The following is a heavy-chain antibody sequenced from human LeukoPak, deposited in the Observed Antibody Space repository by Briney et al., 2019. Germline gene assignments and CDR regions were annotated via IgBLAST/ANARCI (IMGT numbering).Heavy chain of an antibody. Sequence: GGSLRLSCAASGFTFSDYSMNWVRQAPGKGLEWVSVISGSGESTYYADSVKGRFTISKDNSKNTLYLQMNSLRAEDTAVYYCAKRHYYGSGSFDYWGQGTLVTVSS. J-gene: IGHJ4*02. CDR3: AKRHYYGSGSFDY. CDR2: ISGSGEST. CDR1: GFTFSDYS. D-gene: IGHD3-10*01. V-gene: IGHV3-23*01.